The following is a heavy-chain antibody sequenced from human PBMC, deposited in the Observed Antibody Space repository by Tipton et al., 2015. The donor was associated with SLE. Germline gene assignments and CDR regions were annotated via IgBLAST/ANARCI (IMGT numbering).Heavy chain of an antibody. J-gene: IGHJ4*02. CDR1: GGSLSGYY. V-gene: IGHV4-34*01. CDR3: ASSYSSAYFSYFFDY. D-gene: IGHD3-22*01. Sequence: TLSLTCAVYGGSLSGYYWSWIRQPPGKGLEWIGDVTQSGTTNYSPSLKSRVTISIDTSAKQFSLKLSSVTAADTALYYCASSYSSAYFSYFFDYWGQGTLVTVSS. CDR2: VTQSGTT.